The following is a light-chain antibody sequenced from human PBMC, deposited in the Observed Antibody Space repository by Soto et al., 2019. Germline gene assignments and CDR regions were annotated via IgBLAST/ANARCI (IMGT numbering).Light chain of an antibody. V-gene: IGKV4-1*01. Sequence: DIVITQFPDSLASSLGETATSKCKASQSALYSSNNKNYLAWYPQKPGQPPKLLLYWASTREPGVPDRFSGSGSGTDFTLTISSLQAEDVAVYYCQQYYSTPLTFGGPTKVDIK. CDR2: WAS. CDR1: QSALYSSNNKNY. CDR3: QQYYSTPLT. J-gene: IGKJ4*01.